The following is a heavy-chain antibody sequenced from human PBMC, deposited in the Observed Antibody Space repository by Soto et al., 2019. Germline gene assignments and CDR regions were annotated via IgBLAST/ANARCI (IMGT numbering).Heavy chain of an antibody. V-gene: IGHV3-23*01. CDR3: SKETAYCSGGSCYSAPWEDY. CDR1: GFTFSSSA. Sequence: GGSLRLSCAASGFTFSSSAMSWVRQAPGKGLERVSAISGSGGSTYYADSVQGRFTISRDNSKNTLYLQMNSLRAEDTAVYYCSKETAYCSGGSCYSAPWEDYWGQGTLVTVSS. D-gene: IGHD2-15*01. J-gene: IGHJ4*02. CDR2: ISGSGGST.